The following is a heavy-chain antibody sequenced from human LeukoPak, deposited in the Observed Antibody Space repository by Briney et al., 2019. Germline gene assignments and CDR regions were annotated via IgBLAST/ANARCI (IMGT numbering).Heavy chain of an antibody. J-gene: IGHJ4*02. D-gene: IGHD4-17*01. CDR2: IYHSGST. V-gene: IGHV4-30-2*01. CDR1: GGSISSGGYS. CDR3: ARIGDYYIDY. Sequence: SETLSLTCAVSGGSISSGGYSWSWIRQPPGKGLEWIGYIYHSGSTYYNPSLKSRVTIPVDRSKNQFSLKLSSVTAADTAVYYCARIGDYYIDYWGQGTLVTVSS.